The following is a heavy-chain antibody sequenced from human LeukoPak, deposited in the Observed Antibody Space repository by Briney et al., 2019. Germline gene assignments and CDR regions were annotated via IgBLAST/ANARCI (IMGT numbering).Heavy chain of an antibody. D-gene: IGHD6-13*01. Sequence: PGGSLRLSCAASGFTFSGSAMHWVRQASGKGLEWVGRIRSKANSYATAYAASVKGRFTISRDDSKNTAYLQMNSLKTEDTAVYYCTTQIAAAATFDYWGQGTLVTVSS. V-gene: IGHV3-73*01. CDR1: GFTFSGSA. CDR3: TTQIAAAATFDY. J-gene: IGHJ4*02. CDR2: IRSKANSYAT.